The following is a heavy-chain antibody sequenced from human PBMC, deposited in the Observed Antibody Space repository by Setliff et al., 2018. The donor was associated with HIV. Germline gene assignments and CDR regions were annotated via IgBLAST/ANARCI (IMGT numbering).Heavy chain of an antibody. J-gene: IGHJ6*03. D-gene: IGHD3-3*01. CDR1: GASISSYY. V-gene: IGHV4-39*01. CDR2: IYYSGST. CDR3: ARHERSIFGVTYSYYMDV. Sequence: PSETLSLTCTVSGASISSYYWGWIRQPPGKGLEWVGSIYYSGSTYYNPSLKSRVTISVDTSKNQFSLKLSSVTAADTAVYYCARHERSIFGVTYSYYMDVWGKGTTVTVSS.